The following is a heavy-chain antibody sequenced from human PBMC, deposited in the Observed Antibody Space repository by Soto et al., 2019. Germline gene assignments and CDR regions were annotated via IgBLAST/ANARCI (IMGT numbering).Heavy chain of an antibody. CDR3: ARDYYYDSSGYYEGLDY. D-gene: IGHD3-22*01. Sequence: EVQLLESGGGLVQPGGSLRLSCAASGFTFSSYEMNWVRQAPGKGLEWVSYISSSGSTIYYADSVKGRFTISRDNAKNSLYLQMNSLRAEDTAVYYCARDYYYDSSGYYEGLDYWGQGTLVTVSS. J-gene: IGHJ4*02. CDR2: ISSSGSTI. V-gene: IGHV3-48*03. CDR1: GFTFSSYE.